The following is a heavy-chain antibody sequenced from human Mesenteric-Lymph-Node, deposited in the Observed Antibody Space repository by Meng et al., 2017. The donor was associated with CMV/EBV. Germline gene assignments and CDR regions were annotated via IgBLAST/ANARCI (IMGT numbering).Heavy chain of an antibody. CDR1: GFTVSSNY. V-gene: IGHV3-66*02. J-gene: IGHJ6*02. CDR3: AKDFLGRTNHRYYGMDV. D-gene: IGHD2-8*01. Sequence: GGSLRLSCAASGFTVSSNYMSWVRQAPGKGLEWVSVIYSGGSTYYADSVKGRFTISRDNSKNTLYLQMTSLRADDTAVYFCAKDFLGRTNHRYYGMDVRGQGTTVTVSS. CDR2: IYSGGST.